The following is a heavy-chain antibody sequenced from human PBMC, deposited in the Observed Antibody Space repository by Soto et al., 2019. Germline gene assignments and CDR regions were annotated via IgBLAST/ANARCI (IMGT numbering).Heavy chain of an antibody. CDR2: ISYDGSNK. Sequence: PGGSLRLSCAASGFTFSSYAMHWVRQAPGKGLEWVAVISYDGSNKYYADSVKGRFTISRDNSKNTLYLQMNSLRAEDKDVYYCARENTMVRGVIGYFDYWGQGT. D-gene: IGHD3-10*01. J-gene: IGHJ4*02. V-gene: IGHV3-30-3*01. CDR1: GFTFSSYA. CDR3: ARENTMVRGVIGYFDY.